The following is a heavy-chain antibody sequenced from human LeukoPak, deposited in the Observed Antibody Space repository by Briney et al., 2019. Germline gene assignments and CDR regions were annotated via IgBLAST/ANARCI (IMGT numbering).Heavy chain of an antibody. CDR3: ARSTGMVRGVLYYFDY. D-gene: IGHD3-10*01. Sequence: EESLKISCMGSGYSFTSHWISWVRQMPGKGLEWMGDIYPGDSDTRYSASFQGQVTISADKSISTAYLQWSSLKASDTAMYYCARSTGMVRGVLYYFDYWGQGTLVTVSS. J-gene: IGHJ4*02. CDR2: IYPGDSDT. CDR1: GYSFTSHW. V-gene: IGHV5-51*01.